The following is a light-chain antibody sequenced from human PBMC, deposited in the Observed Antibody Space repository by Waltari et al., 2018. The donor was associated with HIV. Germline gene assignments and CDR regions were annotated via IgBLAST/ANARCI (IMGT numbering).Light chain of an antibody. V-gene: IGLV3-1*01. CDR2: KDD. Sequence: SHELTQPPSVSVSPGQTASITCSGDYLGDKYASWYQQKPGQSPVLVIYKDDKRPSGIPERFSGSNSGNTATLTITGTQAMDEADYYCQAWDSSTVLFGGGTKLTVL. CDR1: YLGDKY. J-gene: IGLJ2*01. CDR3: QAWDSSTVL.